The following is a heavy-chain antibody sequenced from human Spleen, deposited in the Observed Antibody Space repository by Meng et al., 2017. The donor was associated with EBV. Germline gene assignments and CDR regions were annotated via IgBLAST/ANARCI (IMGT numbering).Heavy chain of an antibody. CDR2: IYHSGST. Sequence: GQLQALGPGPAKPSGTLSLTGTVCGGSSSRSHWWTWVRQPPGKGLEWIGEIYHSGSTTYNPSLKSRVTISIPKSKNQFSLKLTSVTAADTAVYFCARGRFTIAEPTAFDYWGQGALVTVSS. V-gene: IGHV4-4*02. CDR3: ARGRFTIAEPTAFDY. CDR1: GGSSSRSHW. J-gene: IGHJ4*02. D-gene: IGHD6-13*01.